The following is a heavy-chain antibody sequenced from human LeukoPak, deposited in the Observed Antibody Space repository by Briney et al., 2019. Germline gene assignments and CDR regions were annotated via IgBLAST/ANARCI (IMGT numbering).Heavy chain of an antibody. D-gene: IGHD4-17*01. CDR2: IYYSGST. Sequence: SETLSLTCTVSGGSISSYYWSWIRQPPGKGQEWIGYIYYSGSTNYNPSLESRVTISVDTSKNQFSLKLSSVTAADTAVYYCASHDYGDDYYYYYMDVWGKGTTVTVSS. J-gene: IGHJ6*03. V-gene: IGHV4-59*01. CDR1: GGSISSYY. CDR3: ASHDYGDDYYYYYMDV.